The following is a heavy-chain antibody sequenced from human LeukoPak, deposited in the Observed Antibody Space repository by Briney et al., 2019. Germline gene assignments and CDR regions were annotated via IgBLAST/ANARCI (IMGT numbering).Heavy chain of an antibody. Sequence: PGGSLRLSCAASGFTFSSYSMNWVRQAPGKGLEWVSSISSSSSYIYYADSVKGRFTISRDNAKNSLYLQMNSLRAEDTAVHYCARDTYYYDSSGYLYYFDYWGQGTLVTVSS. CDR3: ARDTYYYDSSGYLYYFDY. J-gene: IGHJ4*02. CDR1: GFTFSSYS. CDR2: ISSSSSYI. V-gene: IGHV3-21*01. D-gene: IGHD3-22*01.